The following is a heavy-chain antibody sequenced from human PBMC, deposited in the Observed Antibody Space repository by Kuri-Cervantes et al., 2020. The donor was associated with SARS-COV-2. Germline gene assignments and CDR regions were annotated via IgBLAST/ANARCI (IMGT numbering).Heavy chain of an antibody. CDR3: ARDRFGYCDV. CDR1: GFTFSGHW. V-gene: IGHV3-11*06. Sequence: GGSLRLSCAASGFTFSGHWIHWVRQAPGKGLEWVSYISSSSSYTNYADSVKGRFTISRDNAKNSLYLQMNSLRAEDTAVYYCARDRFGYCDVWGQGTLVTVSS. J-gene: IGHJ4*02. CDR2: ISSSSSYT. D-gene: IGHD2-21*01.